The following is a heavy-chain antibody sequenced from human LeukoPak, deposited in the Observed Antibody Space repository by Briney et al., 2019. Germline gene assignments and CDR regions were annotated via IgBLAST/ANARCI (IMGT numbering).Heavy chain of an antibody. Sequence: ASVKVSCKASGYTFTSYGISWVRQAPGQGLEWMGWISAYNGNTNYAQKLQGRVTMTTDTSTSTAYLELRSLRSDDTAVYYCARSFYSSSWPNFDYWGQGTLVTASS. V-gene: IGHV1-18*01. J-gene: IGHJ4*02. D-gene: IGHD6-13*01. CDR1: GYTFTSYG. CDR2: ISAYNGNT. CDR3: ARSFYSSSWPNFDY.